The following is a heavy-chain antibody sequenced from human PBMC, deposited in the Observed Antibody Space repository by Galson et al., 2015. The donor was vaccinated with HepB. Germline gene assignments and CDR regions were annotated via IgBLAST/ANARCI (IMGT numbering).Heavy chain of an antibody. V-gene: IGHV1-69-2*01. D-gene: IGHD3-3*01. Sequence: VKVSCKVSGYTFTDYYMHWVQQAPGKGLEWMGLVDPEDGETIYAEKFQGRVTITADTSTDTAYMELSSLKSEDTAVYYCATDWAFGVVIRGRYWGQGTLVTVSS. CDR1: GYTFTDYY. J-gene: IGHJ4*02. CDR3: ATDWAFGVVIRGRY. CDR2: VDPEDGET.